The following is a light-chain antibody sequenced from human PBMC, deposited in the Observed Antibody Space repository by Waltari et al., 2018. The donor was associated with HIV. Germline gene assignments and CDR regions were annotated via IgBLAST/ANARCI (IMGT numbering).Light chain of an antibody. V-gene: IGLV4-69*01. CDR3: QTWGTGIQV. Sequence: QLVVTQSPSASASLGASVKFTCTLISRHRSYAIACHHPQPEKAPRYLLKLNSDGSYIRGDGIPDRFSGSSSGAERYLTISSLQSEDEADYYCQTWGTGIQVFGGGTKLTVL. CDR1: SRHRSYA. CDR2: LNSDGSY. J-gene: IGLJ3*02.